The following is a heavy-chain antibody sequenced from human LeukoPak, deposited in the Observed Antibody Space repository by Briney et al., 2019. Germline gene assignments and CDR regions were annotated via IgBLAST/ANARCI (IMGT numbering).Heavy chain of an antibody. V-gene: IGHV3-23*01. CDR2: ISGSGGST. J-gene: IGHJ4*02. D-gene: IGHD4-17*01. Sequence: GGSLRLTCAASGFTFSSYAMSWVRQAPGKGLEWVSAISGSGGSTYYADSVKGRFTISRDNSKNTLYLQMNSLRAEDTAVYYCAREIHGDRTNFDYWGQGTLVTVSS. CDR1: GFTFSSYA. CDR3: AREIHGDRTNFDY.